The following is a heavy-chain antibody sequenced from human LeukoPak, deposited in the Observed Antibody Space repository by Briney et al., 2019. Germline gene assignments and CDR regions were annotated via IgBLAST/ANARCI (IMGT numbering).Heavy chain of an antibody. V-gene: IGHV4-39*01. CDR3: APQRGGLTRFDY. J-gene: IGHJ4*02. D-gene: IGHD3-16*01. Sequence: TSETLSLTCTVSGGSISSSNYYWGWIRQPPGKGLEWIGSIYYSGSTYYNPSLKSRVTISVDTSKNQFSLKLTSVTAADTAVYYCAPQRGGLTRFDYWGQGTLVTVSS. CDR1: GGSISSSNYY. CDR2: IYYSGST.